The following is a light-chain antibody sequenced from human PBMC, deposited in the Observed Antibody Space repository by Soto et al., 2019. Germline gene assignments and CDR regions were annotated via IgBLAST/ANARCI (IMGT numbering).Light chain of an antibody. Sequence: QSALTQPASVSGSPGQSITISCTGTSSDVGGYNYVSWYQHHQGKAPKLMIYDVTNRPSGVSNRFSGSKSGNTASLTISGVQSEDEASYYCSSYTTTSTVVFGGGTQLTVL. CDR1: SSDVGGYNY. J-gene: IGLJ2*01. CDR2: DVT. V-gene: IGLV2-14*03. CDR3: SSYTTTSTVV.